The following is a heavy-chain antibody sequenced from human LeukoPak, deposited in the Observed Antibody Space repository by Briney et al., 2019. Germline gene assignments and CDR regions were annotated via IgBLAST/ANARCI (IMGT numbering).Heavy chain of an antibody. CDR3: ANDYGDY. D-gene: IGHD4-17*01. V-gene: IGHV3-23*01. Sequence: GGSLRLSCAASGFTFSSYAMSWVRQAPGKGLEWVSAISGSGGSTHYADSVKGRFTISRDNSKNTLYLQMNSLRAEETVGNYCANDYGDYWGQGTLVTVSS. CDR1: GFTFSSYA. J-gene: IGHJ4*02. CDR2: ISGSGGST.